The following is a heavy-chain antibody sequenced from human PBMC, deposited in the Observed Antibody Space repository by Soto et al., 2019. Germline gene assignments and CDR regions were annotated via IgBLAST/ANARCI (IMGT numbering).Heavy chain of an antibody. CDR2: IRSKANSYAT. V-gene: IGHV3-73*01. J-gene: IGHJ4*02. CDR3: TRLTALENYFDY. Sequence: GGSLRLSCAASGFTFSGSAMHWVRQASGKGLEWVGRIRSKANSYATAYAASVKGRFTISRDDSKNTAYLQMNSLKTEDTAVYYCTRLTALENYFDYWGQGTLVTVSS. CDR1: GFTFSGSA. D-gene: IGHD5-18*01.